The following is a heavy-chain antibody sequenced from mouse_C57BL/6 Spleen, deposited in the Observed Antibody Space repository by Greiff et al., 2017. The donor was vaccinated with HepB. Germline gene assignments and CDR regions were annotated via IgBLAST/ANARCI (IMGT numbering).Heavy chain of an antibody. CDR1: GYTFTSYW. Sequence: QVQLQHPGAELVRPGTSVKLSCKASGYTFTSYWMHWVKQRPGQGLEWIGVIDPSDSYTNYNQKFKGKATLTVDTSSSTAYMQLSSLTSEDSAVYYCARHQSYAMDYWGQGTSVTVSS. V-gene: IGHV1-59*01. CDR3: ARHQSYAMDY. J-gene: IGHJ4*01. CDR2: IDPSDSYT.